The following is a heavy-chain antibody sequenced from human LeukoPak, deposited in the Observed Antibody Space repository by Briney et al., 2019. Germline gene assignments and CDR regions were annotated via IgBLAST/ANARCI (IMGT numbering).Heavy chain of an antibody. J-gene: IGHJ4*02. Sequence: PGGSLRLSCTTSGFTFSSSAMSWVRQAPGMGLEWVSTISGSGGSTYYADSVKGRFTISRDNSKNTVYLQMNSLRAEDTAVYYCAKDVGSRVFRGSLRHFDYWGQGTLVTVSS. CDR1: GFTFSSSA. CDR2: ISGSGGST. D-gene: IGHD3-10*01. CDR3: AKDVGSRVFRGSLRHFDY. V-gene: IGHV3-23*01.